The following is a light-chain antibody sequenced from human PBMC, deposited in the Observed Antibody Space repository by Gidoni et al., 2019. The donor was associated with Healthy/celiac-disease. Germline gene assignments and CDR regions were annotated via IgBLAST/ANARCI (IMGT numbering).Light chain of an antibody. V-gene: IGLV2-14*01. Sequence: QSALTQPASVSGSPGQQITIPCTGTSSDVGGYNYVSWYQQHPGKAPKLMIYEVRNRPSGVSNPFSGSKSGNTASLTISGLQAEDEADYYCSSYTSSSTLVVFGGGTKLTVL. J-gene: IGLJ2*01. CDR3: SSYTSSSTLVV. CDR1: SSDVGGYNY. CDR2: EVR.